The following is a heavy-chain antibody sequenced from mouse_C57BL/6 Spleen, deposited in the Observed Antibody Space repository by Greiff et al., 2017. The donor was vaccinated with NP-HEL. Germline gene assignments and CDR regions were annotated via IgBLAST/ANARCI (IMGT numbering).Heavy chain of an antibody. CDR3: ARRGWDETDWYFDV. J-gene: IGHJ1*03. D-gene: IGHD4-1*01. CDR1: GFTFSDYY. CDR2: INYDGSST. V-gene: IGHV5-16*01. Sequence: EVKLMESEGGLVQPGSSMKLSCTASGFTFSDYYMAWVRQVPEKGLEWVANINYDGSSTYYLDSLKSRFIISRDNAKNILYLQMSSLKSEDTATYYWARRGWDETDWYFDVWGTGTTVTVSS.